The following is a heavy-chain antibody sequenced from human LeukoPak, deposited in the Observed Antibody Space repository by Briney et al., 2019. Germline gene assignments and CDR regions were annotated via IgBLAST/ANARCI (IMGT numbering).Heavy chain of an antibody. D-gene: IGHD3-22*01. V-gene: IGHV4-39*01. CDR2: IYYSGST. CDR1: GGSISSSSYY. Sequence: SETLSLTCTVSGGSISSSSYYWGWIRQPPGKGLEWIGSIYYSGSTYYNPSLKSRVTIPVDTSKNQFSLKLSSVTAADTAVYYCARHNLYYSSGRRPYYFDYWGQGTLVTVSS. J-gene: IGHJ4*02. CDR3: ARHNLYYSSGRRPYYFDY.